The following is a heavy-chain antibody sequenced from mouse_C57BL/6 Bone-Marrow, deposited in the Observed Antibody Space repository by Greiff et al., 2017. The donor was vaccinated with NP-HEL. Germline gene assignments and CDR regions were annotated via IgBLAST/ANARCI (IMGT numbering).Heavy chain of an antibody. CDR3: ARYYYGSSYWYFDV. CDR2: INPNNGGT. D-gene: IGHD1-1*01. CDR1: GYTFTDYY. J-gene: IGHJ1*03. V-gene: IGHV1-26*01. Sequence: VQLQQSGPELVKPGASVKISCKASGYTFTDYYMNWVKQSHGKSLEWIGDINPNNGGTSYNQKFKGKATLTVDKSSSTAYMELRSLTSDDSAVYYCARYYYGSSYWYFDVWGTGTTVTVSS.